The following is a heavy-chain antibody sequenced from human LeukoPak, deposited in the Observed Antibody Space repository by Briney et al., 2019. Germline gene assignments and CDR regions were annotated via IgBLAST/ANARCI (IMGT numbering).Heavy chain of an antibody. V-gene: IGHV4-59*01. D-gene: IGHD5-18*01. Sequence: PSETLSLTCTVSGGSMSDYYWSWIRQPPGKGLEWIGYFFYSGSTNYHPSLKSRVTISVDASKTQFSLKLSSVTAADTAVYYCATSGRGYSYGTIDYWGQGILDTVSS. J-gene: IGHJ4*02. CDR1: GGSMSDYY. CDR3: ATSGRGYSYGTIDY. CDR2: FFYSGST.